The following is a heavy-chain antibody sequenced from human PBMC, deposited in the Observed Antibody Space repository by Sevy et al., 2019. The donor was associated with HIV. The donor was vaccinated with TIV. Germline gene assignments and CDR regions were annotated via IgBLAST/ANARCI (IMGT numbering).Heavy chain of an antibody. CDR3: ARVDFWSGYYTGDYYYMDV. V-gene: IGHV3-48*02. CDR2: ISSSSSTI. CDR1: GFTFSSYS. J-gene: IGHJ6*03. Sequence: GGSLRLSCAASGFTFSSYSMNWVRQAPGKGLEWVSYISSSSSTIYYADSVKGRFTISRDNAKNPLYLQMNSLRDEDTAVYYCARVDFWSGYYTGDYYYMDVWGKGTTVTVSS. D-gene: IGHD3-3*01.